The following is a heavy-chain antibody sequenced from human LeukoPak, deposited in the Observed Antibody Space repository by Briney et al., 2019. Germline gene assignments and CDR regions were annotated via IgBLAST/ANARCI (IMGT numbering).Heavy chain of an antibody. CDR3: ARDIGRSGYLSSWDAFDL. CDR2: IYSSVST. Sequence: PSETLSLTCTVSGGSISSYYWSWIRQPAGKGLEWIGRIYSSVSTNYNPSLKSRVTMSVDTSKNQFSLKLSSVTAADTAVYYCARDIGRSGYLSSWDAFDLWGQGTKVTVSS. V-gene: IGHV4-4*07. CDR1: GGSISSYY. D-gene: IGHD3-22*01. J-gene: IGHJ3*01.